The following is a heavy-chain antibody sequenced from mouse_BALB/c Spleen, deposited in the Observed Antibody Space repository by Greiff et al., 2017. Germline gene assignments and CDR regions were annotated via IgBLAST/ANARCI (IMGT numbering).Heavy chain of an antibody. CDR3: ARGVYYGSSHWYFDV. D-gene: IGHD1-1*01. CDR1: GYTFTDYA. J-gene: IGHJ1*01. Sequence: VKLMESGAELVRPGVSVKISCKGSGYTFTDYAMHWVKQSHAKSLEWIGVISTYYGDASYNQKFKGKATMTVDKSSSTAYMELARLTSEDSAIYYCARGVYYGSSHWYFDVWGAGTTVTVSS. V-gene: IGHV1S137*01. CDR2: ISTYYGDA.